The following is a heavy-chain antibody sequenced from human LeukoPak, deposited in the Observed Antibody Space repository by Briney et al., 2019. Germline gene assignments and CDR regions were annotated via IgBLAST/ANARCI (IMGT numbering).Heavy chain of an antibody. CDR3: ARRSAVCTHGMDV. Sequence: GRSLRLSCAASGFTFSNYAMHWVRQAPGKGLEWVAVIWYDGSNENYADTVKGRFTISRDNSKNLLNLQVNSLRAEDTAVYYCARRSAVCTHGMDVWGKGTTVTVSS. CDR1: GFTFSNYA. CDR2: IWYDGSNE. V-gene: IGHV3-33*01. D-gene: IGHD6-13*01. J-gene: IGHJ6*04.